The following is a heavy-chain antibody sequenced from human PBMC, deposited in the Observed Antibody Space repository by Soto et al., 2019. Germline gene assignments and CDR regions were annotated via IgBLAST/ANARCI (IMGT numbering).Heavy chain of an antibody. D-gene: IGHD3-22*01. Sequence: AGSLRLSCAASGFTFSSYSMSWVRQAPGKGLGWVSAISSSGGSTFYADSVKGRFTISRDNSRNTLYLQMNSLRAEDTAVYYCEKDPTSYDSSAQFDSWGQGTLVTVSS. J-gene: IGHJ4*02. CDR1: GFTFSSYS. V-gene: IGHV3-23*01. CDR3: EKDPTSYDSSAQFDS. CDR2: ISSSGGST.